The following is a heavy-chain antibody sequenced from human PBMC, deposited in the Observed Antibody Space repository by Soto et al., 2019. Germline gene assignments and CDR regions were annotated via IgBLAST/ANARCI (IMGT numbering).Heavy chain of an antibody. CDR1: GYTFTGYY. CDR3: ARAGGIGYCSSTSCYRLDY. J-gene: IGHJ4*02. Sequence: GASVKVSCKASGYTFTGYYMHWVRQAPGQGLEWMGWINPNSGGTNYAQKFQGRVTMTRDTSISTAYMELSRLRSDDTAVYYCARAGGIGYCSSTSCYRLDYWGQGTLVTVSS. D-gene: IGHD2-2*01. CDR2: INPNSGGT. V-gene: IGHV1-2*02.